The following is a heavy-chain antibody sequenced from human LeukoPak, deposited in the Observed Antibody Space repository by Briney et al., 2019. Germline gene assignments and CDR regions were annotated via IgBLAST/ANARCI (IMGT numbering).Heavy chain of an antibody. J-gene: IGHJ4*02. V-gene: IGHV1-2*06. CDR3: ARGRYDSSGYYHYTFAY. CDR2: INPNSGGK. Sequence: ASVKVSCKDSGYTFTGYSTHWVRPAPRQGGEWMERINPNSGGKNYAPKFQGRVTLTRHTSISTAYMELSRLRSDDPAVYYCARGRYDSSGYYHYTFAYWGQGTLVTVSS. D-gene: IGHD3-22*01. CDR1: GYTFTGYS.